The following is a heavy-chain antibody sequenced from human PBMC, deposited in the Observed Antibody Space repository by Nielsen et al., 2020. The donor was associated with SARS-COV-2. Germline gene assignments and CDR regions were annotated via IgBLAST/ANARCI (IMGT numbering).Heavy chain of an antibody. D-gene: IGHD4-17*01. V-gene: IGHV4-59*01. Sequence: SETLSLTCTVSGGSISRYYWTWIRQSPGKGLEWIGYIDDSGSTSYNPSLRSRVTISVDTSKNQFSLKLTSVTAADTALYFCARDYYGDYLDGFDIWGQGTMVTVSS. CDR3: ARDYYGDYLDGFDI. J-gene: IGHJ3*02. CDR2: IDDSGST. CDR1: GGSISRYY.